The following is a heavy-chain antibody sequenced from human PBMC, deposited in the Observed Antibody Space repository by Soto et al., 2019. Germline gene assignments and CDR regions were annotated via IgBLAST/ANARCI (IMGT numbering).Heavy chain of an antibody. CDR3: ARGFYYGSGSSNYYGMDV. CDR2: IIPIFGTA. CDR1: GGSFSSYA. Sequence: ASVKVSCKASGGSFSSYAISWVRQAPGQGLEWMGGIIPIFGTASYAQKFQGRVTITADESTSTAYMELSSLRSEDTAVYYCARGFYYGSGSSNYYGMDVWGQGTTVTVSS. V-gene: IGHV1-69*13. D-gene: IGHD3-10*01. J-gene: IGHJ6*02.